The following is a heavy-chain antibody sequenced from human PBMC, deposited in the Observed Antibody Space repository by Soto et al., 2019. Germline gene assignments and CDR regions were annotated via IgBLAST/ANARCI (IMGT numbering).Heavy chain of an antibody. V-gene: IGHV1-18*01. CDR2: ISAYNGNT. Sequence: QVQLVQSGAEVKKPGASVKVSCTASGYTFTSYGISWVRQAPGQGLEWMGWISAYNGNTNYAQKLQGRVTMTTDTSTSTAYMELRSLRSDDTAVYYCARAYYDFWSGYPVNYYYMDVWGKGTTVTVSS. CDR3: ARAYYDFWSGYPVNYYYMDV. CDR1: GYTFTSYG. D-gene: IGHD3-3*01. J-gene: IGHJ6*03.